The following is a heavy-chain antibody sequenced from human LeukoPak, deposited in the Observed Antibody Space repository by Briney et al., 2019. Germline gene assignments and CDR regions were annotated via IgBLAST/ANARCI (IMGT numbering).Heavy chain of an antibody. CDR1: GGSISSYY. CDR2: IYTSGST. V-gene: IGHV4-4*07. J-gene: IGHJ3*02. D-gene: IGHD3-10*01. Sequence: SETLSLTCTVSGGSISSYYWSWIRQPAGKGLEWIGRIYTSGSTNYNPSLKSRVTISVDTSKNQFSLKLSSVTAADTAVYYCARDRWFGEFDAFDIWGQGTMVTVSS. CDR3: ARDRWFGEFDAFDI.